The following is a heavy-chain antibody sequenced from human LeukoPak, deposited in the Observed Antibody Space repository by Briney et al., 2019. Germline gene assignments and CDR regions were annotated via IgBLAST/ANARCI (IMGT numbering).Heavy chain of an antibody. V-gene: IGHV4-34*01. CDR2: INHSGST. CDR3: ARFCTDYDFWSGYFNPYFDY. Sequence: TSETLSLTCAVYGGSFSGYYWSWIRQPPGKGLEWIGEINHSGSTNYNPSLKSRVTISVDTSKNQFSLKLSSVTAADTAVYYCARFCTDYDFWSGYFNPYFDYWGQGTLVTVSS. CDR1: GGSFSGYY. D-gene: IGHD3-3*01. J-gene: IGHJ4*02.